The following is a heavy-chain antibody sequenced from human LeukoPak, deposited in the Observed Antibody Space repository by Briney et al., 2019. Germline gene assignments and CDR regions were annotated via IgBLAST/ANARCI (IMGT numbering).Heavy chain of an antibody. V-gene: IGHV1-2*02. CDR1: GYTFTGYY. CDR2: INPNSGGT. CDR3: ARVGGATGREAIIDY. Sequence: GASVKVSCKASGYTFTGYYMHWVRQAPGQGLEWMGWINPNSGGTNYAQKFQGRVTMTRDTSISTAYMELSRLRSDDTAVYYCARVGGATGREAIIDYWGQGTLVTVSS. J-gene: IGHJ4*02. D-gene: IGHD2-15*01.